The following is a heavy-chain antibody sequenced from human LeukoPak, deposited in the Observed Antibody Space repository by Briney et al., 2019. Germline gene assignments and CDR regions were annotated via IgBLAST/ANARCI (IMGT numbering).Heavy chain of an antibody. CDR2: ISGSSTQI. Sequence: GGSLRLSCAASGFIFSRCGMNWVRQAPGKGLEWVASISGSSTQISYADSVRGRFTISRDNAKNSLYIQLNSLRVDDTAVYFCARGSEWTNGVSDYWGQGTLVTVSS. V-gene: IGHV3-21*01. CDR1: GFIFSRCG. J-gene: IGHJ4*02. CDR3: ARGSEWTNGVSDY. D-gene: IGHD3-3*01.